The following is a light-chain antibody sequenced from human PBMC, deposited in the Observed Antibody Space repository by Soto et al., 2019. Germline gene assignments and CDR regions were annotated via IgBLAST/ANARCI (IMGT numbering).Light chain of an antibody. CDR3: QSYDSSLSGYV. Sequence: QSVLTQPPSVSGAPGQRVTISCTGSSSNIGAGYDVHWYQQLPGTAPKLLIYGNSNRPSGVPDRFSGSKSVTSASLAITGLQAEYEADYYCQSYDSSLSGYVFGTGTKLTVL. CDR1: SSNIGAGYD. J-gene: IGLJ1*01. CDR2: GNS. V-gene: IGLV1-40*01.